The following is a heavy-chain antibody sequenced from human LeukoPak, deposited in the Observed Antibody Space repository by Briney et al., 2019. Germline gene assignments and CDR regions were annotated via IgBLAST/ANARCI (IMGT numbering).Heavy chain of an antibody. CDR1: GFTFGSYG. CDR3: ARRAGAYSHPYDY. V-gene: IGHV3-23*01. CDR2: ISASGIT. J-gene: IGHJ4*02. D-gene: IGHD4/OR15-4a*01. Sequence: GGSLRLSCAASGFTFGSYGMSWVRQAPGKGLEWVSSISASGITNYADSVKGRFTISRDNSKTTLYLQMNSLRAEDTAVYYCARRAGAYSHPYDYWGQGTLVTVSS.